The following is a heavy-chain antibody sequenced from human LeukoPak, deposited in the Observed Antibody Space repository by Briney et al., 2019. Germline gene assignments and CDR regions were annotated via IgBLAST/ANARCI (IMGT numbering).Heavy chain of an antibody. CDR3: AKDRNAIFGDV. CDR1: GFAFSTYA. J-gene: IGHJ6*02. Sequence: PGGSLRLSCAASGFAFSTYAMSWVRQAPGKGLEWVSTVSGSGSSTYYADSVKGRFTISRDNSKNTLYLRMHSLRAEDTAIYYCAKDRNAIFGDVWGQGTTVTVSS. D-gene: IGHD3-3*01. CDR2: VSGSGSST. V-gene: IGHV3-23*01.